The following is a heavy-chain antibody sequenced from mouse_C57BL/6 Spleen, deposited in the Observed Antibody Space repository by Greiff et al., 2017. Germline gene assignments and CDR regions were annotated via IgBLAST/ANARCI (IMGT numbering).Heavy chain of an antibody. D-gene: IGHD1-1*01. J-gene: IGHJ4*01. CDR1: GFNINDYY. CDR2: IDPEDGET. V-gene: IGHV14-2*01. CDR3: AFYYGSSWDYYAMDY. Sequence: EVQLQQSGAELVKPGASVKLSCTASGFNINDYYMHWVKQRTEQGLEWIGRIDPEDGETKYAPKFQGKATITADTSSNTAYLPLSSLTSEDTAVYYCAFYYGSSWDYYAMDYWGQGTSVTVSS.